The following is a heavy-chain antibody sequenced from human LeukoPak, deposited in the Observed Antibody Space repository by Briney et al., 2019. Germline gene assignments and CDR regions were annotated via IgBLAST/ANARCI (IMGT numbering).Heavy chain of an antibody. CDR2: IYAGNSTN. D-gene: IGHD1-14*01. CDR1: GYSFISYW. J-gene: IGHJ6*03. Sequence: GEPRQIPGMGSGYSFISYWIGWVRQLPGKGLEWMGIIYAGNSTNRYSPYIQGHVTLSTDKSISTAYLQWSSLKASDTAMYYCARSALGPASDYYYMDVWGKGTTVTVSS. CDR3: ARSALGPASDYYYMDV. V-gene: IGHV5-51*01.